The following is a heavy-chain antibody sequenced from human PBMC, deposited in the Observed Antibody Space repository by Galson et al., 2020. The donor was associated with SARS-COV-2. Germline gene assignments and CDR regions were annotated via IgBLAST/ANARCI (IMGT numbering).Heavy chain of an antibody. D-gene: IGHD3-10*01. CDR2: IIPIFGTA. CDR3: ARTVGTMVRGVIITPYMDV. CDR1: GGTFSSYA. V-gene: IGHV1-69*13. Sequence: SVKVSCKASGGTFSSYAISWVRQAPGQGLEWMGGIIPIFGTANYAQKFQGRVTITADESTSTAYMELSSLRSEDTAVYYCARTVGTMVRGVIITPYMDVWGKGTTVTVSS. J-gene: IGHJ6*03.